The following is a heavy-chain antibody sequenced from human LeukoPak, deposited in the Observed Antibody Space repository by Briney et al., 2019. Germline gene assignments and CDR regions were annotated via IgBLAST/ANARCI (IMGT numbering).Heavy chain of an antibody. J-gene: IGHJ6*03. CDR3: ARGAVAGTGYYYMDV. V-gene: IGHV4-34*01. Sequence: SSGTLSLTCAVYGGSFSGYYWSWIRQPPGKGLEWIGEINHSGSTNYNPSLKSRVTISVDTSKNQFSLKLSSVTAADTAVYYCARGAVAGTGYYYMDVWGKGTTVTVSS. CDR1: GGSFSGYY. CDR2: INHSGST. D-gene: IGHD6-19*01.